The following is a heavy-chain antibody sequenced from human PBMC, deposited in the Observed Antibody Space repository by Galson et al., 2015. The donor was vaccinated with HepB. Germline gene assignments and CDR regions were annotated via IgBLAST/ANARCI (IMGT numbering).Heavy chain of an antibody. J-gene: IGHJ2*01. Sequence: SLRLSCAASGFTFSSYAMSWVRQAPGKGLEWVSAISGSGGSTYYADSVKGRFTISRDDSKNTLYLQMNSLRAEDTAVYYCAKTYGVAAAGTPRDWYFDLWGRGTLVTVSS. V-gene: IGHV3-23*01. D-gene: IGHD6-13*01. CDR2: ISGSGGST. CDR1: GFTFSSYA. CDR3: AKTYGVAAAGTPRDWYFDL.